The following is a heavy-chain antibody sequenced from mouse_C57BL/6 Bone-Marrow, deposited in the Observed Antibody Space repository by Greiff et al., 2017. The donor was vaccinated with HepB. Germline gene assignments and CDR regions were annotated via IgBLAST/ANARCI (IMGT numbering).Heavy chain of an antibody. CDR3: VKEHWDYDYDSAWFAY. CDR2: IRNKANGYTT. V-gene: IGHV7-4*01. CDR1: GFTFTDYY. Sequence: EVMLVESGGGLVQPGASLRLSCAASGFTFTDYYMSWVRQPPGKAPEWLALIRNKANGYTTEYTASVKGRFTISRDNSQNILYLQMNTLRAEDSATYYCVKEHWDYDYDSAWFAYWGQGTLVTVSA. D-gene: IGHD2-4*01. J-gene: IGHJ3*01.